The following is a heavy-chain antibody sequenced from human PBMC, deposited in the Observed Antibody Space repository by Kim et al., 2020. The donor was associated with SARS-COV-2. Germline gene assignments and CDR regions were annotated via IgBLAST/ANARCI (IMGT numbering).Heavy chain of an antibody. CDR3: ASMAGTWYFQH. Sequence: SETLSLTCTVSVGSISSYYWSWIRQPPGKGLEYIGYIYYSGSTNYNPSLKSRVTISVDTSKNQFSLKLSSVTAADTAVYYCASMAGTWYFQHWGQGTLVTVSS. CDR1: VGSISSYY. V-gene: IGHV4-59*13. J-gene: IGHJ1*01. CDR2: IYYSGST. D-gene: IGHD6-19*01.